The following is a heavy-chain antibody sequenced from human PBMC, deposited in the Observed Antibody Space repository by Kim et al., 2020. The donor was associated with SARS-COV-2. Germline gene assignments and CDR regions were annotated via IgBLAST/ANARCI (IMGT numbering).Heavy chain of an antibody. CDR3: AHASPGLRGFDV. D-gene: IGHD2-21*02. J-gene: IGHJ6*02. CDR2: IYATDEK. Sequence: SGPTLVNPTQTLTLTCTFTGFSLTTGEVGVTWVRQPPGRPLEWLALIYATDEKSYYPSLKSRVTIARGTSRNQVVLTRRNMNPADSGPYWCAHASPGLRGFDVWGQGTTVTVSS. V-gene: IGHV2-5*01. CDR1: GFSLTTGEVG.